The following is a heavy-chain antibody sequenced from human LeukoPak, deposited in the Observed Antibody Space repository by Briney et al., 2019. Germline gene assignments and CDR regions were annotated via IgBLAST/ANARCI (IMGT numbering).Heavy chain of an antibody. Sequence: GGSLRLSCAASGFTFSSYAMHWVRQAPGKGLEWVAVISYDGSNKYYADSVKGRFTISRDNSKNTLYLQMNSLRAEDTAVYYCAKDTPNYDFWSGYYDYWGQGTLVTVSS. CDR2: ISYDGSNK. J-gene: IGHJ4*02. CDR1: GFTFSSYA. V-gene: IGHV3-30-3*01. D-gene: IGHD3-3*01. CDR3: AKDTPNYDFWSGYYDY.